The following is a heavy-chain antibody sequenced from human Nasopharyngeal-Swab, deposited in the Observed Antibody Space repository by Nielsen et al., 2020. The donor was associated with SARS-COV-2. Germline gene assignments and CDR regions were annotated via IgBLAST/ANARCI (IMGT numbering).Heavy chain of an antibody. CDR3: SRGNYNPDY. V-gene: IGHV5-51*01. Sequence: GGSLRLSCKGSGYSFTSYWIGWVRQMPGKGLEWMGVIYPGDSDTRYSPSFQGQVTISADKSISTAYLQWSSLKASDTAMHYCSRGNYNPDYWGQGTLVTVSS. CDR2: IYPGDSDT. D-gene: IGHD1-26*01. J-gene: IGHJ4*02. CDR1: GYSFTSYW.